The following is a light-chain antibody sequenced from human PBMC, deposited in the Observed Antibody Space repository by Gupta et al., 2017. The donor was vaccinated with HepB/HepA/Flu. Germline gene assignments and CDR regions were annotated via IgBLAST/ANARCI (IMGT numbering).Light chain of an antibody. Sequence: AVSLSEKATINCKSSQSVLYSSNNENYLAWYQQRPGQPPKLLIYWASTRESGVLDPCRGRRTRKYRDRSTAGRPADQDEGNLDLRDYNIPLTFGRGTKVEIK. J-gene: IGKJ4*01. CDR1: QSVLYSSNNENY. V-gene: IGKV4-1*01. CDR2: WAS. CDR3: LRDYNIPLT.